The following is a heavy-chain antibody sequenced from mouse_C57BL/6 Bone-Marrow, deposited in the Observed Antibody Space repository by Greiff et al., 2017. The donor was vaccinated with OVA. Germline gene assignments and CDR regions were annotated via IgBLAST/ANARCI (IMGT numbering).Heavy chain of an antibody. Sequence: EVKLMESGGGLVKPGGSLKLSCAASGFTFSSYAMSWVRQTPEKRLEWVATISDGGSYTYYPDNVKGRFTISRDNAKNNLYLQMSHLKSEDTAMYYCARDRDTTGVATRIFDDWGKGTTLTVSS. J-gene: IGHJ2*01. CDR1: GFTFSSYA. CDR3: ARDRDTTGVATRIFDD. D-gene: IGHD1-1*01. V-gene: IGHV5-4*01. CDR2: ISDGGSYT.